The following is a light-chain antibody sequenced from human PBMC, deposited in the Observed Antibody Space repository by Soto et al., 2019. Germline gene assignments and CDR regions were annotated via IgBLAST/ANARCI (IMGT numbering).Light chain of an antibody. Sequence: TQSARTVSLSPGERATLACRASQSLSSNLAWYQQKPGKAPRILIYGASTRATGIPARFSGSGSGTEFTLTISSLQSEDFAVYYCQQYNNWSRTFGQGTKVDIK. J-gene: IGKJ1*01. V-gene: IGKV3D-15*01. CDR1: QSLSSN. CDR3: QQYNNWSRT. CDR2: GAS.